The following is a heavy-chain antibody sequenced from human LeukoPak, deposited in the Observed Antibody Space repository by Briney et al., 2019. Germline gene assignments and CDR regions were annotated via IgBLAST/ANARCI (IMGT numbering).Heavy chain of an antibody. CDR1: GFTFSSYA. J-gene: IGHJ4*02. CDR3: AKDRGYCSGGSSYGNDY. Sequence: GGSLRLSCAASGFTFSSYAMSWVRQAPGKGLEWVSAISGSGGSTYYADSVKGRFTISRDNSKNTLYLQMNSLRAEDTAVYYCAKDRGYCSGGSSYGNDYWGQGTLVTVSS. V-gene: IGHV3-23*01. D-gene: IGHD2-15*01. CDR2: ISGSGGST.